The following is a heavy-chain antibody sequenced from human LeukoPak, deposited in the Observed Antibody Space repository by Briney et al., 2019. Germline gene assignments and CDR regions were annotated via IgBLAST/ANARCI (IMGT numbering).Heavy chain of an antibody. D-gene: IGHD3-3*01. CDR2: INHSGST. CDR3: AREGHDFWSGYYPVTGMDV. Sequence: PSETLSLTCAVYGGSFSGYYWSWIRQPPGKGLEWIGEINHSGSTNYNPSLKSRVTISVDTSKNQFSLKLSSVTAADTAVYYCAREGHDFWSGYYPVTGMDVWGKGTTVTVSS. CDR1: GGSFSGYY. J-gene: IGHJ6*03. V-gene: IGHV4-34*01.